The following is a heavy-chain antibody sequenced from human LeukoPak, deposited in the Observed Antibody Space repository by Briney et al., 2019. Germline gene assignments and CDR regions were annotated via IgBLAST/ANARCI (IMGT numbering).Heavy chain of an antibody. CDR1: GFTFSSYG. J-gene: IGHJ5*02. CDR3: AKGYDDWFDP. Sequence: PGGSLRLSCAASGFTFSSYGMHWVRQAPGKGLEWVAVISYDGSNKYYADSVKGRFTISRDNSKNTLYLQMNSLRAEDTAVYYCAKGYDDWFDPWGQGTLVTVSS. CDR2: ISYDGSNK. D-gene: IGHD1-1*01. V-gene: IGHV3-30*18.